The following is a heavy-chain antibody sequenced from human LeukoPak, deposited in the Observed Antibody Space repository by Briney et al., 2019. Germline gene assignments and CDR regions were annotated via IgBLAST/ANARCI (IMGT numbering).Heavy chain of an antibody. D-gene: IGHD1-26*01. CDR2: ISSSSSTI. J-gene: IGHJ6*03. CDR1: GFTFSSYS. V-gene: IGHV3-48*01. CDR3: ARDPYSGSYGPYYYYYMDV. Sequence: GGSLRLSCAASGFTFSSYSMNWVRQAPGKGLEWVSYISSSSSTIYYADSVKGRFTISRDNAKNSLYLQMNSLRAEDTAVYYCARDPYSGSYGPYYYYYMDVWGKGTTVTVSS.